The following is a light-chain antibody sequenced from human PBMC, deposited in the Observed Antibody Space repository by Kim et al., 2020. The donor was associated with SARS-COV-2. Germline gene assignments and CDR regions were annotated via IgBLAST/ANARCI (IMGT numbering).Light chain of an antibody. Sequence: ASEGDRVTISCRAGQDISNYLAWFQLKPGKAPKLLIYSASALQPGVPSRFSGSGSGTDFTLTVTSLQPEDVATYYCQKCDSAPWTFGQGTKVDIK. V-gene: IGKV1-27*01. CDR2: SAS. CDR3: QKCDSAPWT. J-gene: IGKJ1*01. CDR1: QDISNY.